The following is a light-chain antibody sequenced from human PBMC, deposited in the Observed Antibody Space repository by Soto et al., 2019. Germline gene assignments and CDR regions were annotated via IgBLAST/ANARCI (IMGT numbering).Light chain of an antibody. CDR3: GTWDSSLSAV. V-gene: IGLV1-51*01. CDR2: EDN. CDR1: XSNIGSNF. Sequence: QAVLTQPPSVSAAPGQKVTIYCSGSXSNIGSNFVSWYQQXPGTAPKLLIYEDNKRPSGIPDRFSGSKSGTSATLGITGLQTGDEADYYCGTWDSSLSAVFGGGTKLTVL. J-gene: IGLJ2*01.